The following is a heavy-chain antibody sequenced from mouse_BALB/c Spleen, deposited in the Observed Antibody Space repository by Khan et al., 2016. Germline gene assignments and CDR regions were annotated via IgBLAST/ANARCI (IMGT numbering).Heavy chain of an antibody. Sequence: EVQLVETEPGLVKPSQSLSLTCTVTGYSITSDYAWNWIRQFPGNKMEWMGYISYSGSTSYNPSLKSRISITRDTSKNQFFLQLNSVTTEDTATYYCARGDYGSSSWFAYWGQGTLVTVSA. CDR3: ARGDYGSSSWFAY. J-gene: IGHJ3*01. D-gene: IGHD1-1*01. V-gene: IGHV3-2*02. CDR2: ISYSGST. CDR1: GYSITSDYA.